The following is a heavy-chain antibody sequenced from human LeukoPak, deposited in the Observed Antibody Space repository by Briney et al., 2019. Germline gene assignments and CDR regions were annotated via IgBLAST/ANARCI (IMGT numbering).Heavy chain of an antibody. Sequence: PGGSLRLSCAASGFTFSSYWMSWVRQAPGQGLEWVANIKQDGSEKYYVDSVKGRFTISRDNAKNSLYLQMNSLRAEDTAVYYCARAYSSGWYASDYFDYWGQGTLVTVSS. CDR2: IKQDGSEK. J-gene: IGHJ4*02. CDR3: ARAYSSGWYASDYFDY. D-gene: IGHD6-19*01. V-gene: IGHV3-7*03. CDR1: GFTFSSYW.